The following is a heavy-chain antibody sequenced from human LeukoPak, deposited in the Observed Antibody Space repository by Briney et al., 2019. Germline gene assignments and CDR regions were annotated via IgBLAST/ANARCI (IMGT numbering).Heavy chain of an antibody. Sequence: PGGSLRLSCAASEFTFSTYNMNWVRQAPGKGLEWVSSISSGSSYIYYADSVKGRFTISRDNAKNSLYLQMNSLRAEDTAVYYCARDDIAVATCFDYWGQGTLVTVSS. V-gene: IGHV3-21*01. CDR1: EFTFSTYN. J-gene: IGHJ4*02. D-gene: IGHD6-19*01. CDR2: ISSGSSYI. CDR3: ARDDIAVATCFDY.